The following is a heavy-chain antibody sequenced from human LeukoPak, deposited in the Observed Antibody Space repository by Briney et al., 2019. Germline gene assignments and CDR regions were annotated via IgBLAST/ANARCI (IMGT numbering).Heavy chain of an antibody. CDR1: GFTFSSYG. V-gene: IGHV3-33*01. J-gene: IGHJ4*02. CDR2: IWYDGSNK. D-gene: IGHD6-19*01. Sequence: GGSLRLSCAASGFTFSSYGIHWVRQAPGKGLEWVAVIWYDGSNKYYADSVKGRFTISRDNSKNTLYLQMNSLRAEDTAVYYCAGDAAAAVAGMIDYWGQGTLVTVSS. CDR3: AGDAAAAVAGMIDY.